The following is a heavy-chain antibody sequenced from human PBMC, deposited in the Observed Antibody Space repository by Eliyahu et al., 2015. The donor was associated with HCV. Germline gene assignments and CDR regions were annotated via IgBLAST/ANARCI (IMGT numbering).Heavy chain of an antibody. CDR2: IYYSGST. D-gene: IGHD1-14*01. J-gene: IGHJ4*02. CDR3: ARTGIGHYYFDY. CDR1: XXXXSSGGYY. Sequence: QVQLQESGPGLVKPSQTLSLTCTXXXXXXSSGGYYWSWIRQHPGKGLEWIGYIYYSGSTYYNPSLKSRVTISVDTSKNQFSLKLSSVTAADTAVYYCARTGIGHYYFDYWGQGTLVTVSS. V-gene: IGHV4-31*03.